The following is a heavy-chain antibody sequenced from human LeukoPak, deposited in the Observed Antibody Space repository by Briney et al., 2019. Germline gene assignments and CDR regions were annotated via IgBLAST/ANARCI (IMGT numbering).Heavy chain of an antibody. CDR2: IYDSGST. J-gene: IGHJ4*02. V-gene: IGHV4-39*01. CDR3: ARGQGPGTFDY. Sequence: SETLSLTCTVSGGSIRSSYYYWGWIRQPPGKGLEWIGSIYDSGSTYYNPSLKSRVTISVDTSKNQFSLKLSSVTAADTAVYYCARGQGPGTFDYWGQGTLVTVSS. D-gene: IGHD3-10*01. CDR1: GGSIRSSYYY.